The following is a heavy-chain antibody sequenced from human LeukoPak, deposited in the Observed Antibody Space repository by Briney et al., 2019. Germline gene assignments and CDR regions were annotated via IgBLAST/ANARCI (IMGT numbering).Heavy chain of an antibody. J-gene: IGHJ5*02. CDR2: ISDSGDIT. V-gene: IGHV3-23*01. Sequence: GGSLRLSCAASGFTFSNYAMSWVRQAPGKGLEWVSGISDSGDITYYTDSVKGRFTISRDNSKNTLYLQMNSLRAEDTAVYYCAKESYSSSWAENWFDPWGQGTLVTVSS. CDR1: GFTFSNYA. D-gene: IGHD6-13*01. CDR3: AKESYSSSWAENWFDP.